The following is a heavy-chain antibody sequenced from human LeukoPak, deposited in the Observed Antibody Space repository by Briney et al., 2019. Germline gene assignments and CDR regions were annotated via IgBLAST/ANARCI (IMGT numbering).Heavy chain of an antibody. J-gene: IGHJ4*02. CDR3: AKGTLGHCNGASCYPLDY. Sequence: GGSLRLSCAASGFTFSTSSMQWVRQAPGKEPEWVSVITGGGADTYQIDSVKGRFTISRDNSKNTLYLQMNSLRAEDTAVYFCAKGTLGHCNGASCYPLDYWGQGTLVTVSS. V-gene: IGHV3-23*01. CDR2: ITGGGADT. D-gene: IGHD2-15*01. CDR1: GFTFSTSS.